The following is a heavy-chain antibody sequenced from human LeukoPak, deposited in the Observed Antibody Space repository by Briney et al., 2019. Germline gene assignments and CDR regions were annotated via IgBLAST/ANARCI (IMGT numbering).Heavy chain of an antibody. Sequence: SETLSLTCTVSGVSINSNYYYWGWIRQPPGKGLDWIGSVAYSGSTFHNPSLKSRLSIYSDTSKNQFSLRLTSVTAADTAVYYCARGNYYDSSGAWGYWGQGTLVTVSS. CDR1: GVSINSNYYY. CDR3: ARGNYYDSSGAWGY. D-gene: IGHD3-22*01. CDR2: VAYSGST. J-gene: IGHJ4*02. V-gene: IGHV4-39*01.